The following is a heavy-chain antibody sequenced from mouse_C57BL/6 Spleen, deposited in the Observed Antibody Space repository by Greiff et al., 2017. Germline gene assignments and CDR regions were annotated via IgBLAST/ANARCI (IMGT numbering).Heavy chain of an antibody. CDR2: IYPGDGDT. J-gene: IGHJ1*03. D-gene: IGHD1-1*01. Sequence: VQLQESGPELVKPGASVKISCKASGYAFSSSWMNWVKQRPGKGLEWIGRIYPGDGDTNYNGKFKGKATLTADKSSSTAYMQLSSLTSEDSAVYVCARGVITTVVATDWYFDVWGTGTTVTVSS. V-gene: IGHV1-82*01. CDR1: GYAFSSSW. CDR3: ARGVITTVVATDWYFDV.